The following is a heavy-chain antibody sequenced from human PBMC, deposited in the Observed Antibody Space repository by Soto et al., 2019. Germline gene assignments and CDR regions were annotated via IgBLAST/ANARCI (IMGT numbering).Heavy chain of an antibody. V-gene: IGHV3-30*18. CDR3: AKNSGNYFGSFDY. CDR1: GFTFSSYG. J-gene: IGHJ4*02. D-gene: IGHD1-26*01. CDR2: ISYDGSNK. Sequence: PGGSLRLSCAASGFTFSSYGMHWVRQAPGKGLEWVAVISYDGSNKYYADSVKGRFTISRDNSKNTLYLQMNSLRAEDTAVYYCAKNSGNYFGSFDYWGQGTLVTVS.